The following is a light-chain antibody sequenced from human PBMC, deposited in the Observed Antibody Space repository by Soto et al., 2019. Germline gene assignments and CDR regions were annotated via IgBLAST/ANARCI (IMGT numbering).Light chain of an antibody. J-gene: IGKJ1*01. V-gene: IGKV3-15*01. CDR2: GAS. CDR1: QSVSSN. Sequence: EIVMTQSPATLSVSPGERATLSCRASQSVSSNLAWYQQKPGQAPRRLIYGASTRATGIPARFSGSGSGTAFTLPISSLQSEDFAVYYCQQYNNWPPWTFGQGTKVEIK. CDR3: QQYNNWPPWT.